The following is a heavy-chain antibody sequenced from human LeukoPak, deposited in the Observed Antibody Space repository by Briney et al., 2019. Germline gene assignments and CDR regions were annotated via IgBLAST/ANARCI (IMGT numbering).Heavy chain of an antibody. CDR3: AKDTGYYYDSSGLFDY. D-gene: IGHD3-22*01. J-gene: IGHJ4*02. CDR1: GFPFDDYA. CDR2: INWNSGSI. V-gene: IGHV3-9*01. Sequence: GGSLRLSCAASGFPFDDYAMHWVRPAPGKGLEWVSGINWNSGSIGYADSVKGRFTISRDNAKNSLYLQMNSLRAEDTALYYCAKDTGYYYDSSGLFDYWGQGTLVAVSS.